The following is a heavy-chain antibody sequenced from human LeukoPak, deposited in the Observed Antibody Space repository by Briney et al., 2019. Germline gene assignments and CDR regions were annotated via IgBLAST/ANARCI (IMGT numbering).Heavy chain of an antibody. D-gene: IGHD5-18*01. J-gene: IGHJ4*02. CDR3: ARTVDTAMVPSLDY. Sequence: GESLKVFCKGSGCSFTSYWIGWGGQMPGKRLEGMGIIYPGDSDTRYSPSFQGQVTISADKSISTACLQWSSLKASDTAMYYCARTVDTAMVPSLDYWGQGTLVTVSS. V-gene: IGHV5-51*01. CDR1: GCSFTSYW. CDR2: IYPGDSDT.